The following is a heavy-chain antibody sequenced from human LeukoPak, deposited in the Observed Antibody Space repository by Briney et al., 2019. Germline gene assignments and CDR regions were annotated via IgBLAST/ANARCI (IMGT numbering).Heavy chain of an antibody. CDR3: AREDSSGSKDAFDI. V-gene: IGHV1-2*04. Sequence: ASVKVSCKASGYTFTGYYMHWVRQAPGQGLEWMGWINPNSGGTNYAQKLQGWVTMTRDTSISTAYMELSRLRSDDTAVYYCAREDSSGSKDAFDIWGQGTMVTVSS. CDR1: GYTFTGYY. D-gene: IGHD3-22*01. CDR2: INPNSGGT. J-gene: IGHJ3*02.